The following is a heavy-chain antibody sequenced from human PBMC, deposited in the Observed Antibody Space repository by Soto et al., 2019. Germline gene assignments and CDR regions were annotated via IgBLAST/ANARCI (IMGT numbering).Heavy chain of an antibody. CDR2: ISSSSSTI. CDR3: SIGGRGYMLTPIDY. Sequence: EVQLVESGGGLVQPGGSLRLSCAASGFTFSSYSMNWVRQAPGKGLEWVSYISSSSSTIYYADTVKGRFTISRDNAKNSLYLQVNSLRAEDTAVYNCSIGGRGYMLTPIDYWGQGTLVTVSS. V-gene: IGHV3-48*01. D-gene: IGHD2-8*01. CDR1: GFTFSSYS. J-gene: IGHJ4*02.